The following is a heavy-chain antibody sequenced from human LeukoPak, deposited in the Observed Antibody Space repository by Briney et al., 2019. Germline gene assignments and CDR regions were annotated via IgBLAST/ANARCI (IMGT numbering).Heavy chain of an antibody. J-gene: IGHJ4*02. D-gene: IGHD3-22*01. CDR1: GFTFSSYA. CDR3: AKDIGASTMIVVPKRDY. V-gene: IGHV3-23*01. CDR2: ISGSGGST. Sequence: GGSLRLSCAASGFTFSSYAMSWVRQAPGKGLEWVSAISGSGGSTYYADSVKGRFTISRDNSKNTLYLQMNSLRAEDTAVYYCAKDIGASTMIVVPKRDYWGQGTLVAVSS.